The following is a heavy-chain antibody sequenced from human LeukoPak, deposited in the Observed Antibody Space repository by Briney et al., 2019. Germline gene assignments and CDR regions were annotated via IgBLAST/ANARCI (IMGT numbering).Heavy chain of an antibody. Sequence: SETLSLTCTVSGGSISSYYWSWIRQPPGKGLEWIGYIYYSGSTNYNPSLKSRVTIPVDTSKNQFSLKLSSVTAADTAVYYCARSPYDFWSGFNYYYYYGMDVWGQGTTVTVSS. CDR2: IYYSGST. J-gene: IGHJ6*02. D-gene: IGHD3-3*01. CDR1: GGSISSYY. CDR3: ARSPYDFWSGFNYYYYYGMDV. V-gene: IGHV4-59*01.